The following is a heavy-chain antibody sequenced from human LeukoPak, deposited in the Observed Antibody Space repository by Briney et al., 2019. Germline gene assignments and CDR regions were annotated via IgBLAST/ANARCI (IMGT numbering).Heavy chain of an antibody. CDR1: GGSISSYY. J-gene: IGHJ4*02. CDR3: ARDQDYGDYGYFDY. V-gene: IGHV4-59*01. Sequence: SETLSLTCTVSGGSISSYYWSWIRQPPGKGLEWIGYIYYSGSTNYNPSLKSRVTISVDTSKNQFSLKLSSMTAADTAVYYCARDQDYGDYGYFDYWGQGTLVTVSS. CDR2: IYYSGST. D-gene: IGHD4-17*01.